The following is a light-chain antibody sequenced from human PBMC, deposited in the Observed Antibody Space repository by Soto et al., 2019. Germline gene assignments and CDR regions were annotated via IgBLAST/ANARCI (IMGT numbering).Light chain of an antibody. Sequence: EIVLTQSPVTLSLSPGERATLSCRASQSVSSYLAWYQQRPGQAPRLLIYDASNRATGIPARFSGSGSGTDFTLTIDNLEPEDFATYYCQQRNNWPPITFGQGTRLEIK. CDR1: QSVSSY. CDR3: QQRNNWPPIT. V-gene: IGKV3-11*01. J-gene: IGKJ5*01. CDR2: DAS.